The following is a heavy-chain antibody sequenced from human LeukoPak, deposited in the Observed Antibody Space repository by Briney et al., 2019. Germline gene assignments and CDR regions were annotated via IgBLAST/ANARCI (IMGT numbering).Heavy chain of an antibody. Sequence: ASVKVSCKASGYTFTSYDINWVRQATGQGLEWMGWMNPNSGNTGYAQKFQGRVTITRNTSISTAYMELSSLRSEDTAVYYCARVSVTTFYYYNYMDVWGKGTTVTVSS. CDR3: ARVSVTTFYYYNYMDV. CDR1: GYTFTSYD. CDR2: MNPNSGNT. D-gene: IGHD4-11*01. V-gene: IGHV1-8*03. J-gene: IGHJ6*03.